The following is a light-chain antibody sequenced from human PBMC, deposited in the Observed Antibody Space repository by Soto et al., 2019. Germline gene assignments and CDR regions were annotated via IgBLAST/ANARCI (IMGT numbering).Light chain of an antibody. J-gene: IGLJ1*01. V-gene: IGLV2-11*01. CDR2: DVS. CDR3: CSYAGSYPYV. CDR1: SSDVGGYNY. Sequence: QYALTQPRSVSGSPGQSFTISCTGTSSDVGGYNYVSWYQQHPGKAPKLMIYDVSKRPSGVPDRFSGSKSGNTASLTISGLQAEDEADYYCCSYAGSYPYVFGTGTKLTVL.